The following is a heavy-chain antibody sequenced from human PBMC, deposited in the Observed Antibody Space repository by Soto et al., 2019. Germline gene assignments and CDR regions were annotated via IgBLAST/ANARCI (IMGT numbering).Heavy chain of an antibody. V-gene: IGHV3-21*01. J-gene: IGHJ3*02. D-gene: IGHD3-16*01. CDR2: ISSSSSYI. CDR1: GFTFSSYS. Sequence: GGSLRLSCAASGFTFSSYSMNWVRQAPGKGLEWVSSISSSSSYIYYADSVKGRFTISRDNAKNSLYLQMNSLRAEDTAVYYCARDLMHDYIWADAFDIWGQGTMVTVSS. CDR3: ARDLMHDYIWADAFDI.